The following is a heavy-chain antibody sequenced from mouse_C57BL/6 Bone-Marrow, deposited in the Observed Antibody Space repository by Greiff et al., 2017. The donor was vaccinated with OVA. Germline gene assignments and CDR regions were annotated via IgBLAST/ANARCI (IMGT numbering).Heavy chain of an antibody. Sequence: VKVVESGPGLVAPSQSLSITCTVSGFSLPSYGVSWFRQPTGKGLEWLGVIWGDGSTNYHSALISRLSISKDNSKSQVFLKLNSLQTDDTATYYCAKSGAHSNYWYFDVWGTGTTVTVSS. D-gene: IGHD2-5*01. CDR1: GFSLPSYG. V-gene: IGHV2-3*01. CDR2: IWGDGST. J-gene: IGHJ1*03. CDR3: AKSGAHSNYWYFDV.